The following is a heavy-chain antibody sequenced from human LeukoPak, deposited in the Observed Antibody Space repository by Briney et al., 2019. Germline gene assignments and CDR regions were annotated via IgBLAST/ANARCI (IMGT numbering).Heavy chain of an antibody. CDR2: IYYSGST. CDR1: GGSISSSSYY. D-gene: IGHD6-13*01. V-gene: IGHV4-39*07. Sequence: SETLSLTCTVSGGSISSSSYYWGWIRQPPGKGLEWIGSIYYSGSTYYNPSLKSRLTISVHTSKNQFSLKLSSVTAADTAVYYCATEQQLVTHNWFDPWGQGTLVTVSS. J-gene: IGHJ5*02. CDR3: ATEQQLVTHNWFDP.